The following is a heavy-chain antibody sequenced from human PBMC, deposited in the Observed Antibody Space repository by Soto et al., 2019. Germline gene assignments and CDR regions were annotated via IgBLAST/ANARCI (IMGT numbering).Heavy chain of an antibody. Sequence: EVQLVESGGGLVQPGGSLRLSCAASGFTFSSYAMHWVRQAPGKGLEYVSAISSYGGSTYYATSVKGRFTISRDNSKNTLYLQMGSLSAEDMAVYYCARDPDSSGYYYFDYWGQGTLVTVSS. V-gene: IGHV3-64*01. CDR3: ARDPDSSGYYYFDY. CDR1: GFTFSSYA. J-gene: IGHJ4*02. CDR2: ISSYGGST. D-gene: IGHD3-22*01.